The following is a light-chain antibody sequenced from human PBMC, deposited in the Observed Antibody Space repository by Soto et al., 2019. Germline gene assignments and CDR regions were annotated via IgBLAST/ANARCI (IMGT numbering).Light chain of an antibody. CDR3: QQYNKWPLFT. J-gene: IGKJ3*01. V-gene: IGKV3-15*01. CDR1: QDICSK. Sequence: ETVLTQSPATFSVSPGERATLSCRASQDICSKLAWYQQRPGQPPRLLIYGASTRATGVPARFSGSGSGTEFTLTINSLQSEDFALYYCQQYNKWPLFTFGPGTKVDIK. CDR2: GAS.